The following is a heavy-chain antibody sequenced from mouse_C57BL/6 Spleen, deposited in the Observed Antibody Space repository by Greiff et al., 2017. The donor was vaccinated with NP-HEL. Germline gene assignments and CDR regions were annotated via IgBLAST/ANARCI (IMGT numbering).Heavy chain of an antibody. CDR3: ARSDAMDY. J-gene: IGHJ4*01. Sequence: VKLMESGPELVKPGASVKISCKASGYAFSSSWLNWVKQRPGKGLEWIGYINPSSGYTKYNQKFKDKATLTADKSSSTAYMQLSSLTYEDSAVYYCARSDAMDYWGQGTSVTVSS. CDR2: INPSSGYT. CDR1: GYAFSSSW. V-gene: IGHV1-7*01.